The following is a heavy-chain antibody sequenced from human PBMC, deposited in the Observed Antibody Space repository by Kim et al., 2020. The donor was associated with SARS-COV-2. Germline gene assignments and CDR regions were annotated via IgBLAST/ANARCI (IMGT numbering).Heavy chain of an antibody. D-gene: IGHD1-26*01. V-gene: IGHV4-59*01. Sequence: YNPSLKGRVTISVDTSKNQFSLKLSSVTAADTAVYYCARDTPSGSYGLDYWGQGTLVTVSS. J-gene: IGHJ4*02. CDR3: ARDTPSGSYGLDY.